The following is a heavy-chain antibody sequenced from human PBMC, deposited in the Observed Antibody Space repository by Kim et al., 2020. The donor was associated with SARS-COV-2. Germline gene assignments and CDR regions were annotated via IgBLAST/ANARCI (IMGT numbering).Heavy chain of an antibody. CDR3: ASRSPPRPTKNYDILTGLRWWFDP. CDR1: GGTFSSYA. D-gene: IGHD3-9*01. CDR2: IIPIFGTA. V-gene: IGHV1-69*13. Sequence: SVKVSCKASGGTFSSYAISWVRQAPGQGLEWMGGIIPIFGTANYAQKFQGRVTITADESTSTAYMELSSLRSEDTAVYYCASRSPPRPTKNYDILTGLRWWFDPWGQGTLVTVSS. J-gene: IGHJ5*02.